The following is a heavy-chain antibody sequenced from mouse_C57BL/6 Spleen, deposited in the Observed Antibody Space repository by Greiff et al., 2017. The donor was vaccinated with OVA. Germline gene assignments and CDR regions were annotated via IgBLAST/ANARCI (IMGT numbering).Heavy chain of an antibody. Sequence: VQLQQSGPELVKPGASVKISCKASGYSFTGYYMNWVKQSPEKSLEWIGEINPSTGGTTYIQKFKAKATLTVDKSSSTAYMQLKSLTSEDSAVYYCAIYYCGSSPWFAYWGQGTLVTVSA. CDR3: AIYYCGSSPWFAY. D-gene: IGHD1-1*01. J-gene: IGHJ3*01. CDR2: INPSTGGT. V-gene: IGHV1-42*01. CDR1: GYSFTGYY.